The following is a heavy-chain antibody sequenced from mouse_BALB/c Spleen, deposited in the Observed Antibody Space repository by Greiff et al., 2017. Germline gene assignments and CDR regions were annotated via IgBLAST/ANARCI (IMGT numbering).Heavy chain of an antibody. CDR3: ARWGFYYFDY. CDR1: GYTFTSYW. CDR2: INPSNGRT. J-gene: IGHJ2*01. V-gene: IGHV1S81*02. Sequence: VQLQQSGAELVKPGASVKLSCKASGYTFTSYWMHWVKQRPGQGLEWIGEINPSNGRTNYNEKFKSKATLTVDKSSSTAYMQLSSLTSEDSAVYYCARWGFYYFDYWGQGTTLTVSS.